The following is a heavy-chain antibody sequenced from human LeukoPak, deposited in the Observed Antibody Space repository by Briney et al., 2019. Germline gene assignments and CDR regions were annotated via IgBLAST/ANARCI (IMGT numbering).Heavy chain of an antibody. CDR2: IYYSGST. J-gene: IGHJ4*02. CDR3: ARGLIAAYFDY. V-gene: IGHV4-59*01. CDR1: GGSISSYY. Sequence: PSETLSLTCTVSGGSISSYYWSWIRQPPGKGLEWIGYIYYSGSTNYNPSLKSRVTISVDTSKNQLSLKLSSVTAADTAVYYCARGLIAAYFDYWGQGTLVTVSS. D-gene: IGHD6-13*01.